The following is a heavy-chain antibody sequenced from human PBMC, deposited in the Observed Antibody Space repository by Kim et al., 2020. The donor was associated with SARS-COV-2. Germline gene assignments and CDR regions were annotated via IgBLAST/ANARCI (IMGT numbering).Heavy chain of an antibody. D-gene: IGHD2-15*01. J-gene: IGHJ6*02. CDR2: INPNSGGT. CDR3: ARGGYCSGGSCAYYYYYYGMDV. V-gene: IGHV1-2*04. CDR1: GYTFTGYY. Sequence: ASVKVSCKASGYTFTGYYMHWVRQAPGQGLEWMGWINPNSGGTNYAQKFQGWVTMTRDTSISTAYMELSRLRSDDTAVYYCARGGYCSGGSCAYYYYYYGMDVWGQGTTVTVSS.